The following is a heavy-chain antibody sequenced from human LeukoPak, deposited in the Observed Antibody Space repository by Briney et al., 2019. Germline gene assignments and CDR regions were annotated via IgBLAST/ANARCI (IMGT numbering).Heavy chain of an antibody. CDR2: IKSKTDCGTT. CDR1: GFTFSNAW. Sequence: GGSLRLSCAASGFTFSNAWMSWVRQAPGKGLEWVGRIKSKTDCGTTDYAAPVKGRFTISRDDSKNTLYLQMNSLKTEDTAVYYCTTEDYYGSGSFDYWGQGTLLTVSS. CDR3: TTEDYYGSGSFDY. J-gene: IGHJ4*02. V-gene: IGHV3-15*01. D-gene: IGHD3-10*01.